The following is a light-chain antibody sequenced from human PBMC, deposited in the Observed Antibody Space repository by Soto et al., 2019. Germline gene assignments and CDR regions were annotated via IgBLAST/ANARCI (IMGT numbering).Light chain of an antibody. CDR2: YDD. CDR3: AACDDSLNAYV. CDR1: SSHIGNNG. Sequence: QSVLTQAPSVSEAPRQRVTISCSGSSSHIGNNGVNWYQQLPGTAPKLLIYYDDLKPSGVSDRFSGSKSGTSASLSISGLQSDDEADYYCAACDDSLNAYVFGIGTKLTVL. V-gene: IGLV1-36*01. J-gene: IGLJ1*01.